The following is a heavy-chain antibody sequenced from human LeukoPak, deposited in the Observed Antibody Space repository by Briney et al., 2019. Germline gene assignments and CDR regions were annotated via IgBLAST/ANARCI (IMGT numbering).Heavy chain of an antibody. Sequence: PGGSLRLSCAASGFTFSSYGMHWVRQAPGKGLEWVAFIRYDGSNKYYADSVKGRFTISRDNSKNTLYLQMNSLRAEDTAVYYCAKGSPSRKWLLDYWGQGTLVTVSS. V-gene: IGHV3-30*02. CDR3: AKGSPSRKWLLDY. J-gene: IGHJ4*02. D-gene: IGHD3-22*01. CDR1: GFTFSSYG. CDR2: IRYDGSNK.